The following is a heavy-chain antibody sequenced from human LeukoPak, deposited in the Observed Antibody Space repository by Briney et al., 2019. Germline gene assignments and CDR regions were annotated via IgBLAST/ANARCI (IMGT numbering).Heavy chain of an antibody. V-gene: IGHV3-11*04. Sequence: GGSLRLSCAASGFTFSDYYMSWIRQAPGKGLEWVSYISSSSSTIYYADSVKGRFTISRDNAKNSLYLQMNSLRAEDTAVYYCARTVVGAISLYYFDYWGQGTLVTVSS. D-gene: IGHD1-26*01. J-gene: IGHJ4*02. CDR2: ISSSSSTI. CDR3: ARTVVGAISLYYFDY. CDR1: GFTFSDYY.